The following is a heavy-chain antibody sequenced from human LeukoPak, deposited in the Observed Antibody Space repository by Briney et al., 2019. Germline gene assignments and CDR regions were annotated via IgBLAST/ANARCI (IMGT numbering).Heavy chain of an antibody. J-gene: IGHJ4*02. CDR2: IYTSGST. CDR1: GGSISSYY. Sequence: SETLSLTCTVSGGSISSYYWSWIRQPAGKGLEWIGRIYTSGSTNYNPSLKSRVTISIDTSKNQFSLKLNSVTAADKAVYYCARDRGYSYAFDYWGQGTLVTVSS. D-gene: IGHD5-18*01. CDR3: ARDRGYSYAFDY. V-gene: IGHV4-4*07.